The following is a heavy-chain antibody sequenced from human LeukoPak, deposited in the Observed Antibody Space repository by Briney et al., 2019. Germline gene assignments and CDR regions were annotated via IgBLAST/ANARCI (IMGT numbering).Heavy chain of an antibody. Sequence: GGSLRLSCAASGFTFSTYAMSWVRQAPGKGLEWVSHISDNGASTFYADSVKGRFTISRDNSKNTLYLQMNSLRAEDTAVYYCARDLYSSRWYEGAFDIWGQGTMVTVSS. CDR1: GFTFSTYA. J-gene: IGHJ3*02. CDR3: ARDLYSSRWYEGAFDI. CDR2: ISDNGAST. D-gene: IGHD6-13*01. V-gene: IGHV3-23*01.